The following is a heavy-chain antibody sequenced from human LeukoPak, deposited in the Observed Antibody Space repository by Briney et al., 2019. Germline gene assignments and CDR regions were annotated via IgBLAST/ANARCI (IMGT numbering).Heavy chain of an antibody. CDR2: IYHSGST. V-gene: IGHV4-38-2*02. J-gene: IGHJ4*02. D-gene: IGHD2-2*01. CDR3: AREEVRCSSTSCYNY. Sequence: SDTLSLTCTVSGYSISSGYYWGWIRQPPGKGLEWIGSIYHSGSTCYNPSLKSRVTISVDTSKNQFSLKLSSVTAADTAVYYCAREEVRCSSTSCYNYWGQGTLVTVSS. CDR1: GYSISSGYY.